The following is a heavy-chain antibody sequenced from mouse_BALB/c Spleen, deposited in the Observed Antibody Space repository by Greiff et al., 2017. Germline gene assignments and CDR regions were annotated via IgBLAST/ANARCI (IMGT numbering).Heavy chain of an antibody. D-gene: IGHD2-4*01. CDR2: ISYSGST. V-gene: IGHV3-2*02. CDR1: GYSITSDYA. CDR3: ARGDYDDGAWFAY. Sequence: EVKLVESGPGLVKPSQSLSLTCTVTGYSITSDYAWNWIRQFPGNKLEWMGYISYSGSTSYNPSLKSRISITRDTSKNQFFLQLNSVTTEDTATYYCARGDYDDGAWFAYWGQGTLVTVSA. J-gene: IGHJ3*01.